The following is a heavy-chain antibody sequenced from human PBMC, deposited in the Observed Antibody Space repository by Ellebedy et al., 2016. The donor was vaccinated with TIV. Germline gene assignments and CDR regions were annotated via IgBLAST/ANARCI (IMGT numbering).Heavy chain of an antibody. J-gene: IGHJ6*02. V-gene: IGHV1-69*06. Sequence: SVKVSCXASGYTFTSYGISWVRQAPGQGLEWMGGIIPIFGTANYAHKFQGRVTITADKSTSTAYMELSSLRSEDTAVYYCARGSILHYYYYYGMDVWGQGTTVTVSS. CDR2: IIPIFGTA. CDR3: ARGSILHYYYYYGMDV. CDR1: GYTFTSYG. D-gene: IGHD2/OR15-2a*01.